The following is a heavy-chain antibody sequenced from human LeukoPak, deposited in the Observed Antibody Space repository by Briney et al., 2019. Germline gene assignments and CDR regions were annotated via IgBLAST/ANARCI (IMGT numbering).Heavy chain of an antibody. D-gene: IGHD1-1*01. CDR1: GGSISTNR. Sequence: PSETLSLTCTVSGGSISTNRWSWIRQPAGKGLEWIGLMYTSASTISNTSLESRVTMSLDTSKTQLSLKLSSVTAADTAVYYCATTLGYGWFGPWGQGTLVTVSS. V-gene: IGHV4-4*07. J-gene: IGHJ5*02. CDR3: ATTLGYGWFGP. CDR2: MYTSAST.